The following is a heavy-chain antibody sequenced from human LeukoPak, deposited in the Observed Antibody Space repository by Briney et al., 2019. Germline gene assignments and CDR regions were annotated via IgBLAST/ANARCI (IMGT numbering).Heavy chain of an antibody. CDR2: ISSSGSTI. CDR3: AKDPTHYRVWDDYDSTVLSY. Sequence: GGSLRLSCVASGFTFSDYYMSWIRQAPGKGLEWVSYISSSGSTINYADSVKGRFTISRDNAKNSLYLQMNSLRAADTAVYYCAKDPTHYRVWDDYDSTVLSYWGQGTLVTVSS. V-gene: IGHV3-11*04. D-gene: IGHD3-22*01. J-gene: IGHJ4*02. CDR1: GFTFSDYY.